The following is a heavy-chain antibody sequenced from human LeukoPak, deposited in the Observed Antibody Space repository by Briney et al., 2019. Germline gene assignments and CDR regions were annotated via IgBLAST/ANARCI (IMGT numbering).Heavy chain of an antibody. CDR3: ARIMTTVTTSDY. CDR1: GFTFSSYE. CDR2: IGSSGSNI. J-gene: IGHJ4*02. Sequence: GGSLRLSCAASGFTFSSYEMNWVCQAPGKGLEWVSYIGSSGSNIYYADSVKGRFTISRDNAKNSLYLQMNSLRAEDTAIYYCARIMTTVTTSDYWGQGTLVTVSS. V-gene: IGHV3-48*03. D-gene: IGHD4-17*01.